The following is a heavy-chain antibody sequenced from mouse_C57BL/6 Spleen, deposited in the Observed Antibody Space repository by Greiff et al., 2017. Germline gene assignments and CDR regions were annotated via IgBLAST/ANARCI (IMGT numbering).Heavy chain of an antibody. V-gene: IGHV1-77*01. J-gene: IGHJ3*01. D-gene: IGHD4-1*01. CDR1: GYTFTGYY. Sequence: VQLQQPGAELVKPGASVKISCKASGYTFTGYYINWVKQRPGQGLEWIGRIGPANGSTYYNEKFKGKATLTAAKSSSTAYMQLSSLASEDSASYFCANPGPWFAYWGQGTLVTVSA. CDR3: ANPGPWFAY. CDR2: IGPANGST.